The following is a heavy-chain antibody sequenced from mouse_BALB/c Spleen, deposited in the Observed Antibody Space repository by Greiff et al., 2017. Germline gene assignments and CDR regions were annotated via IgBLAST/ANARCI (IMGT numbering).Heavy chain of an antibody. CDR3: ARIDDPPEGFAY. CDR1: GFTFSSYA. V-gene: IGHV5-9-4*01. CDR2: ISSGGSYT. J-gene: IGHJ3*01. Sequence: EVKLMESGGGLVKPGGSLKLSCAASGFTFSSYAMSWVRQSPEKRLEWVAEISSGGSYTYYPDTVTGRFTISRDNAKNTLYLEMSSLRSEDTAMYYCARIDDPPEGFAYWGQGTLVTVSA.